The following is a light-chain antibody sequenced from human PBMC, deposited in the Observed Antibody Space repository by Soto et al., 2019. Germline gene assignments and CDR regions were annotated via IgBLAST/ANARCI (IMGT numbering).Light chain of an antibody. J-gene: IGKJ4*01. Sequence: EIVMTQSPATLSVSPGERATLACRASQSVSSNLAWYQQKPGQAPRLLIYGASTRATGIPARFSGSGSGTEFTLTISSLQSEDFAVYYCQQYNNWPWLTFGGGTKLEIK. CDR3: QQYNNWPWLT. V-gene: IGKV3-15*01. CDR2: GAS. CDR1: QSVSSN.